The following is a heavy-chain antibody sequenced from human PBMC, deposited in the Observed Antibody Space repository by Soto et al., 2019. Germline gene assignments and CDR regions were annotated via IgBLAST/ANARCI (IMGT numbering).Heavy chain of an antibody. CDR3: APRGGGGGY. CDR1: GFTVSNNY. V-gene: IGHV3-53*01. CDR2: IYSGGYT. D-gene: IGHD3-10*01. Sequence: EVQLVESGGGLIQPGGSLRLSCAVSGFTVSNNYMSWVRQAPGKGLEGVSVIYSGGYTAYGDSVKGRFTISRDNSKNKLSLQKKSLRADDPAVFYGAPRGGGGGYWGQGTLVTVSS. J-gene: IGHJ4*02.